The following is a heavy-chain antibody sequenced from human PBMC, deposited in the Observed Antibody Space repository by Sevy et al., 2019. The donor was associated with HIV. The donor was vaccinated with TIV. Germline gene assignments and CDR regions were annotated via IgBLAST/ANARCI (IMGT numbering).Heavy chain of an antibody. CDR2: ISYDGSKK. Sequence: LRLSCAASGFTFSSYALLWVRQAPGKGLEWVSLISYDGSKKYYSDSVKGRFAISRAESKTTLFLQMNSLRSEDTAIYYCAGVGVSYCTDDCYHRFDYWGRGTLVTVSS. CDR1: GFTFSSYA. V-gene: IGHV3-30*09. CDR3: AGVGVSYCTDDCYHRFDY. D-gene: IGHD2-21*02. J-gene: IGHJ4*02.